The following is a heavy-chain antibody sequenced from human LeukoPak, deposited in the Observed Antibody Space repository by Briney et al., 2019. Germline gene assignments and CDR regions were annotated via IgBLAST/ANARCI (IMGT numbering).Heavy chain of an antibody. D-gene: IGHD4-17*01. CDR3: ARELDYGDTFFDY. V-gene: IGHV1-2*02. J-gene: IGHJ4*02. CDR1: GYTFTGYY. CDR2: INPNSGGT. Sequence: ASVKVSCKASGYTFTGYYMHWVRQAPGQGLEWMGWINPNSGGTNYAQKFQGRVTMTRDTSINTAYMELSRLRSDDTAVYYCARELDYGDTFFDYWGQGTLVTVSS.